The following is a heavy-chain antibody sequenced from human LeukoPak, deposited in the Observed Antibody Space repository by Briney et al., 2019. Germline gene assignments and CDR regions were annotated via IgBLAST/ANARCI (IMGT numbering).Heavy chain of an antibody. J-gene: IGHJ4*02. CDR2: ISWNSGST. CDR3: AKDFLAGGWQLPYYFDY. CDR1: GFTFDDYA. D-gene: IGHD2-15*01. Sequence: ALRLSCAASGFTFDDYAMHWVRQAPGKGLEWVSGISWNSGSTGYADSVKGRFTISRDNAKNSLYLQMNSLRAEDTAVYYCAKDFLAGGWQLPYYFDYWGQGTLVTVSS. V-gene: IGHV3-9*01.